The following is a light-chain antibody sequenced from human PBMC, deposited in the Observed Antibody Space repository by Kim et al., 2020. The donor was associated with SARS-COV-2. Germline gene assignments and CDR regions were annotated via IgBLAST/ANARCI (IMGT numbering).Light chain of an antibody. CDR2: GAS. Sequence: SPGERATHSCRASQSVSSSYLAWYQQKPGQAPRLLIYGASRRATGIPDRVSGSGAGTDFTLTISGLGPEDFAVYYCQQYGSSPLTFGQGTKVYIK. V-gene: IGKV3-20*01. J-gene: IGKJ1*01. CDR3: QQYGSSPLT. CDR1: QSVSSSY.